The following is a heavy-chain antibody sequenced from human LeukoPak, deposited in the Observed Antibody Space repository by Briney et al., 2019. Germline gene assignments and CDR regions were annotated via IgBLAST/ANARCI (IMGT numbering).Heavy chain of an antibody. V-gene: IGHV3-23*01. D-gene: IGHD3-10*01. CDR3: ARARRSGGITLIRGVKDRGWFDS. Sequence: GGSLRPSCAASGFTLRNYAMSWVRQDPGKGLEWVSAFSGSGVSTHYADSVKGRFTISRDNSKNTLYLQMNSLRAEDTAVHYCARARRSGGITLIRGVKDRGWFDSWGQGTLVTVSS. CDR1: GFTLRNYA. CDR2: FSGSGVST. J-gene: IGHJ5*01.